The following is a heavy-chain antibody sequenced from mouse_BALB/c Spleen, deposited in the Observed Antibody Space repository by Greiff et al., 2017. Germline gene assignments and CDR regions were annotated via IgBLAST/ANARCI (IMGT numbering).Heavy chain of an antibody. V-gene: IGHV1S81*02. CDR1: GYTFTSYY. CDR2: INPSNGGT. CDR3: TVTTATNDY. D-gene: IGHD1-2*01. Sequence: QVQLQQSGAELVKPGASVKLSCEASGYTFTSYYMYWVKQRPGQGLEWIGEINPSNGGTNFNEKFKSKATLTVDKSSSTAYMQLSSLTSEDSAVYYCTVTTATNDYWGQGTTLTVSS. J-gene: IGHJ2*01.